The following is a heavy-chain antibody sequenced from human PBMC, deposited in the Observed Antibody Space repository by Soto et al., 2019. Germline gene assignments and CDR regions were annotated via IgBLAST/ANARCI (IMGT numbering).Heavy chain of an antibody. D-gene: IGHD1-26*01. V-gene: IGHV3-48*02. J-gene: IGHJ5*02. CDR1: GFTFSSYS. CDR2: ISSSSSTI. CDR3: ARSSYEWELLDWFDP. Sequence: GGSLRLSCAASGFTFSSYSMNWVRQAPGKGLEWVSYISSSSSTIYYADSLKGRFTISRDNAKNSLYLQMNSLRDEDTAVYYCARSSYEWELLDWFDPWGQGTLVTVSS.